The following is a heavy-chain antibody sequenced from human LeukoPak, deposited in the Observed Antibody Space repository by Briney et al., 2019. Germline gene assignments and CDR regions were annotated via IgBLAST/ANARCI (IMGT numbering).Heavy chain of an antibody. CDR1: GFTFSSYG. Sequence: GSLRLSCAASGFTFSSYGMSWVRQAPGKGLEWIGSMFRSGSTYYNPSLKSRVTISLDTSQNQFSLRLSSVTAADTAVYYCARDYYDSSLEDYYYMDVWGKGTTVTVSS. CDR2: MFRSGST. CDR3: ARDYYDSSLEDYYYMDV. V-gene: IGHV4-38-2*02. D-gene: IGHD3-22*01. J-gene: IGHJ6*03.